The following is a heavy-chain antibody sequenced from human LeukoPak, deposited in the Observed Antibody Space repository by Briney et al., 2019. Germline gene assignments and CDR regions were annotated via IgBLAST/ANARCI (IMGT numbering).Heavy chain of an antibody. J-gene: IGHJ6*04. V-gene: IGHV3-48*03. Sequence: GGSLRLSCAASGFTLSSFEMTWVRQAPGKGLEWVSYISSSGSTIYYADSVKGRFTISRDNAKNSLYLQMNSLRAEDTAVYYCAELGITMIGGVWGKGTTVTISS. CDR2: ISSSGSTI. D-gene: IGHD3-10*02. CDR1: GFTLSSFE. CDR3: AELGITMIGGV.